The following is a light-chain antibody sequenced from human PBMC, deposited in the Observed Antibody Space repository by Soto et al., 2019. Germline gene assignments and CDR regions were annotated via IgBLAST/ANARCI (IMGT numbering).Light chain of an antibody. CDR2: VTS. CDR1: QGMSSY. J-gene: IGKJ4*01. V-gene: IGKV1-9*01. CDR3: QQLSLYPLT. Sequence: IQFTQSPSSLSASVGDRVNLTCRASQGMSSYLAWYQQKPGKAPKLLIYVTSTLQTGVPSRFSGSGSGADFTLTISSXQPEDSATYYCQQLSLYPLTFGGGTKVDIK.